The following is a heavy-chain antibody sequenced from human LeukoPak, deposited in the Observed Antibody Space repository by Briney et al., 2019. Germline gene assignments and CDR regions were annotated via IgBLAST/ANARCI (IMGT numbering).Heavy chain of an antibody. D-gene: IGHD3-22*01. CDR2: ISGSGGST. Sequence: GGSLRLSCVACGFSFSDYYMSWIRQAPGRGLEWVSAISGSGGSTYYADSVKGRFTISRDNSKNTLYLQMNSLRAEDTAVYYCAKCYDSSALMGDFDYWGQGTLVTVSS. CDR1: GFSFSDYY. CDR3: AKCYDSSALMGDFDY. J-gene: IGHJ4*02. V-gene: IGHV3-23*01.